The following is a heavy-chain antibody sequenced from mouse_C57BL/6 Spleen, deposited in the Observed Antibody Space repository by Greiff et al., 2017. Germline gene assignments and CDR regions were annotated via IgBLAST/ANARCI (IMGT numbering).Heavy chain of an antibody. CDR3: ARGGLNPYFDY. V-gene: IGHV1-85*01. CDR2: IYPGDGGT. Sequence: VHLVESGPELVKPGASVKLSCKASGYTFTNYDIHWVKQRPGHGLEWIGAIYPGDGGTKYNEKFKGKATLTVDTSSSTAYMELRSLTSEDSAVYYCARGGLNPYFDYWGQGTTLTVSS. D-gene: IGHD1-3*01. J-gene: IGHJ2*01. CDR1: GYTFTNYD.